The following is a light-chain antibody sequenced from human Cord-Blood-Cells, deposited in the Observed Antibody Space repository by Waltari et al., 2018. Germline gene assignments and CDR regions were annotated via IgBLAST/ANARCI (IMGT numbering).Light chain of an antibody. J-gene: IGLJ1*01. Sequence: QSALTQPASVSGSPGQSITISCTGTSSDVGSYNLVSWYQQQPGKAPKLMIYEGSKRPSGVSNRFSGSKSGNTASLTSSGLQAEDEADYYCCSYAGSSTFYVFGTGTKVTVL. CDR1: SSDVGSYNL. CDR2: EGS. CDR3: CSYAGSSTFYV. V-gene: IGLV2-23*01.